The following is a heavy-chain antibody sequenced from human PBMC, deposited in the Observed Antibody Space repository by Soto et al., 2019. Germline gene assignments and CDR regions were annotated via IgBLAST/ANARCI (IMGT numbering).Heavy chain of an antibody. CDR3: ARNNRVDAFDI. CDR2: TRNKANSYST. V-gene: IGHV3-72*01. J-gene: IGHJ3*02. D-gene: IGHD3-10*01. Sequence: EVQLVECGGGLVQPGGSLRLSCAASGFTLSDHYMDWVRQAPGKGLEWVGRTRNKANSYSTEYAASVKGRFTISRDDSESSLYLQMNSLKTEDTAVYYCARNNRVDAFDIWGQGTMVTVSS. CDR1: GFTLSDHY.